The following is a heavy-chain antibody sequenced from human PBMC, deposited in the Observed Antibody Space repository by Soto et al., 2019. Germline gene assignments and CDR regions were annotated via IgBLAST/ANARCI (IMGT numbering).Heavy chain of an antibody. CDR3: ARNGDDDAFDI. CDR1: GGSFSGYY. Sequence: SETLSLTCAVYGGSFSGYYWTWIRQPPGTGLEWIGYIYYSGSTNYNPSLKSRVTISVDTSKNQFSLKLSSVTAADTAVYYCARNGDDDAFDIWGQGTMVTVSS. CDR2: IYYSGST. D-gene: IGHD4-17*01. J-gene: IGHJ3*02. V-gene: IGHV4-59*01.